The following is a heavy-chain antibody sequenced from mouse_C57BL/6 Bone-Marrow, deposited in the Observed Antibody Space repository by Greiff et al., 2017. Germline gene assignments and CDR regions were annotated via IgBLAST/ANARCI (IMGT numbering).Heavy chain of an antibody. CDR3: AREGGTYYSNYDFDY. D-gene: IGHD2-5*01. V-gene: IGHV1-55*01. CDR2: IYPGSGST. J-gene: IGHJ2*01. Sequence: VQLQQPGAELVKPGASVKMSCKASGYTFTSYWITWVKQRPGQGLEWIGDIYPGSGSTNYNEKFKSKATLTVDTSSSTAYMQRSSLTSEDSAVYYCAREGGTYYSNYDFDYWGQGTTLTVSS. CDR1: GYTFTSYW.